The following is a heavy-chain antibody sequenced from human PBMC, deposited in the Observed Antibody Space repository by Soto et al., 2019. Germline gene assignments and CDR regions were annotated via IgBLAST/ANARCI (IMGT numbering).Heavy chain of an antibody. Sequence: GASVKVSCKASGYTFTSYYMHWVRQAPGQGLEWMGMINPSGGSTSYAQKFQGRVTMTRDTSTSTVYMELSSLRSEDTAVYYCARVGYSSSPRGYYYYGMDVWGQGTTVTVSS. CDR3: ARVGYSSSPRGYYYYGMDV. CDR1: GYTFTSYY. J-gene: IGHJ6*02. D-gene: IGHD6-13*01. CDR2: INPSGGST. V-gene: IGHV1-46*01.